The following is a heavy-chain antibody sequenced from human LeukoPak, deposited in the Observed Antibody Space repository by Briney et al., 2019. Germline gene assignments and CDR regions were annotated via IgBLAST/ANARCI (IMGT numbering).Heavy chain of an antibody. CDR1: GGSISSGGYY. D-gene: IGHD3-3*01. CDR3: ARDHHDFWSGKID. J-gene: IGHJ4*02. Sequence: PSQTLSLTCTVSGGSISSGGYYWSWIRQHPGKGLEWIGYIYYSGSTYYNPSLKSRVTISVDTSKNQFSLKLSSVTAADTAVYYCARDHHDFWSGKIDWGQGTLVTVSS. CDR2: IYYSGST. V-gene: IGHV4-31*03.